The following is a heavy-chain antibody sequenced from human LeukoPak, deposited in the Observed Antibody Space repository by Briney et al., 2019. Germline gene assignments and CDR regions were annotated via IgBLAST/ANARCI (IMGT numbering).Heavy chain of an antibody. CDR3: ARGGALLEMATLWNY. CDR2: QKQDGSEK. Sequence: GPPEIFCATPGFNLSSHWNRPGRRDPGEGGGGGAKQKQDGSEKYYVDSVKGRFTISRDNAKNSLYLQMNSLRAEDTAVYYCARGGALLEMATLWNYWGQGTLVTVSS. D-gene: IGHD5-24*01. CDR1: GFNLSSHW. J-gene: IGHJ4*02. V-gene: IGHV3-7*01.